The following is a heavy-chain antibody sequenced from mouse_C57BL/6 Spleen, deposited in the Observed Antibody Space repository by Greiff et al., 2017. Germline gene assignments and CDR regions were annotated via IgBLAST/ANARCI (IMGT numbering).Heavy chain of an antibody. CDR3: ARRGYYGYARDY. J-gene: IGHJ4*01. D-gene: IGHD1-1*01. V-gene: IGHV1-39*01. CDR1: GYSFTDYN. CDR2: INPNYGTP. Sequence: VQLQQSGPELVKPGASVKISCKASGYSFTDYNMNWVKQSTGKSLEWIGVINPNYGTPSYNQKFKGKATLTVDQSSSTAYMQLNSLTTEDAAVYDCARRGYYGYARDYWGQGTSVTVSS.